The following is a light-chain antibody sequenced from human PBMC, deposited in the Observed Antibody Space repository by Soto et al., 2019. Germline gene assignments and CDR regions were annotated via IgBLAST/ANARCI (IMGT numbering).Light chain of an antibody. Sequence: DIQMTQSPSYLSASVGDRVTITCRASQSISSYLNWYQQKPGKAPKHLIYAASSLQSGVPSRFSGSGSGTDFTLTISSLQPEDFATYYCQQSYSTPRLTFGPGTKVDI. CDR3: QQSYSTPRLT. J-gene: IGKJ3*01. CDR1: QSISSY. CDR2: AAS. V-gene: IGKV1-39*01.